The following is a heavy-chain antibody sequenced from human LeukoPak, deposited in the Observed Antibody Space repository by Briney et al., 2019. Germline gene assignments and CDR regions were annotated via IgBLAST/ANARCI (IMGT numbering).Heavy chain of an antibody. Sequence: PSETLSLTCTVSGGSISSGGYYWSWIRQHPGKGLEWLGYIYYSGSTYYNPSLKSRVTISVDTSKNQFSLKLSSVTAADTAVYYCASTGYSSTAVVYWGQGTLVTVSS. CDR2: IYYSGST. CDR3: ASTGYSSTAVVY. V-gene: IGHV4-31*03. CDR1: GGSISSGGYY. J-gene: IGHJ4*02. D-gene: IGHD6-13*01.